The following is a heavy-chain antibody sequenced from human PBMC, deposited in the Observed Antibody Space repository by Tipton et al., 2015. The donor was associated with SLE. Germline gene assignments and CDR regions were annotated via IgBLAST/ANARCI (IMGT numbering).Heavy chain of an antibody. CDR1: GGSISSYY. Sequence: TLSLTCTVSGGSISSYYWSWIRQPAGKGLEWIGRIYTSGRTNYNPALKSPVTMSVDTSKNQFSLKLSSVTAADTAVYYCAGDLVYDSGYCTGGVCYTDNWFDPWGQGTLVTVSS. J-gene: IGHJ5*02. D-gene: IGHD2-8*02. CDR3: AGDLVYDSGYCTGGVCYTDNWFDP. CDR2: IYTSGRT. V-gene: IGHV4-4*07.